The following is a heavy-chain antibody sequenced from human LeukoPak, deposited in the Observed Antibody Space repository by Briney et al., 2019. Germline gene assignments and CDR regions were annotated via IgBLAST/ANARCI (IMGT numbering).Heavy chain of an antibody. CDR3: ARDRDYYDSTGYSRGRWFDP. V-gene: IGHV3-23*01. J-gene: IGHJ5*02. CDR2: ISRSGDNT. CDR1: EFTFSDYA. Sequence: PGGSLRLSCAVSEFTFSDYAMTWVRQGPGKGLEWVSTISRSGDNTYYADSVKGRFTISRDNAKNTLYLQMNNLRAEDTAVYYCARDRDYYDSTGYSRGRWFDPWGQGTLVTVSS. D-gene: IGHD3-22*01.